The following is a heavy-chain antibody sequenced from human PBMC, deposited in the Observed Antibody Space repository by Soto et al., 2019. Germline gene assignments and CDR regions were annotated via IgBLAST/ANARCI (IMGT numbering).Heavy chain of an antibody. CDR3: ARDPTITIFGVVIGFIDY. J-gene: IGHJ4*02. D-gene: IGHD3-3*01. V-gene: IGHV1-18*01. CDR2: ISAYNGNT. CDR1: GYTFTSYG. Sequence: QVQLVQSGAEVKKPGASVKVSCKASGYTFTSYGISWVRQAPGQGLEWMGWISAYNGNTNYAQKLQGRVTMTTDTSTSTAYMELRSLRSGDTAVYYCARDPTITIFGVVIGFIDYWGQGTLVTVSS.